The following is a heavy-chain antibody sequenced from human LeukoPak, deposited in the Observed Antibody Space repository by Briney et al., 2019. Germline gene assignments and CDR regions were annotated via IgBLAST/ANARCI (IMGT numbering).Heavy chain of an antibody. CDR1: GYTFTNHG. CDR3: ARIDY. J-gene: IGHJ4*02. V-gene: IGHV1-18*01. CDR2: ISADNGNT. Sequence: ASVKVSCKAFGYTFTNHGISWLRQAPGQGLEWMGWISADNGNTNYAQKFRGRVTMTTDTSTNTAYMEMRSLRSDDTAVYYCARIDYCGQGTLVTVSS.